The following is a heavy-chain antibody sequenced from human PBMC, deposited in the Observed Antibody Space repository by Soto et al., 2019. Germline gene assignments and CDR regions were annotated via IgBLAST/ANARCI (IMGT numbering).Heavy chain of an antibody. CDR1: GVSRHTTSFY. CDR3: ARLLTY. D-gene: IGHD2-8*01. J-gene: IGHJ4*01. Sequence: TVSGVSRHTTSFYWGWIRQPPGKGLQWVGSVDSSGSTYYNPSLKSRVTISVDTSKNQFFLKLTSVTAADTAVYYCARLLTYWGHGILVTVSS. CDR2: VDSSGST. V-gene: IGHV4-39*01.